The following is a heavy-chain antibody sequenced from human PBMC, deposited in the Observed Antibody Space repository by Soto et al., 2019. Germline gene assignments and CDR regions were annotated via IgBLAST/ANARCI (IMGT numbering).Heavy chain of an antibody. CDR2: IYYSGST. D-gene: IGHD3-3*01. V-gene: IGHV4-39*01. CDR1: GGSISSSSYY. J-gene: IGHJ5*02. CDR3: ATVTIFGVPIIWNWFDP. Sequence: SETLSLTCTVSGGSISSSSYYWGWIRQPPGKGLEWIGSIYYSGSTYYNPSLKSRVTISVDTSKNQFSLKLSSVTAADTAVYYCATVTIFGVPIIWNWFDPWGQGTLVTVS.